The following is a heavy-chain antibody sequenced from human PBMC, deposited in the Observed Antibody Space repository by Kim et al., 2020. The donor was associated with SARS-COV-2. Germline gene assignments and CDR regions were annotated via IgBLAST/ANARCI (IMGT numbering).Heavy chain of an antibody. J-gene: IGHJ4*01. Sequence: SETLSLTCTVSGAFNSDFYWTWIRQSPGKGREWIGYIHYSGNTNFNPSLKSRITISIDTSRNQFSMKLNSLTAADTAVYYCARGGNSHASWRYYIDYWG. CDR3: ARGGNSHASWRYYIDY. V-gene: IGHV4-59*01. CDR2: IHYSGNT. D-gene: IGHD3-16*01. CDR1: GAFNSDFY.